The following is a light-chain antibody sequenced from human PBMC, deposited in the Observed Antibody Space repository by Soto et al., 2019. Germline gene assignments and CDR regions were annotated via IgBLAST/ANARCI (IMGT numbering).Light chain of an antibody. CDR1: QSVSSGTY. CDR3: QQYGVSPLT. V-gene: IGKV3-20*01. CDR2: GAS. J-gene: IGKJ4*01. Sequence: EVVLTQSPGTLSLSPGERATLSCRASQSVSSGTYLAWYQQKPGQAPTLLIYGASTRAAGIPDRFSGSGSGKDFTLTITRLEPEDCAVYYCQQYGVSPLTFGGGTRVE.